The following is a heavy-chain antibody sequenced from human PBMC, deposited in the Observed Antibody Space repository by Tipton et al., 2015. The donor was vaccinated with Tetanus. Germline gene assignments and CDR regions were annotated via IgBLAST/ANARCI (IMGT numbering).Heavy chain of an antibody. CDR2: IYYSGST. V-gene: IGHV4-59*01. D-gene: IGHD6-25*01. CDR1: GGSISSYY. CDR3: AGGRPDLGWFDP. J-gene: IGHJ5*02. Sequence: TLSLTCTVSGGSISSYYWSWIRQPPGKGLEWIGYIYYSGSTNYNPSLKSRVTISVDTSKNQFSLKLSSVTAADTAVYYCAGGRPDLGWFDPWGQGTLVAVSS.